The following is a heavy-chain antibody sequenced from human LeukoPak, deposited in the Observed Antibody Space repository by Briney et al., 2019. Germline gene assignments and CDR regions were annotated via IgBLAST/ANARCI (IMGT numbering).Heavy chain of an antibody. J-gene: IGHJ4*02. V-gene: IGHV4-38-2*02. D-gene: IGHD3-3*01. CDR3: AMRFSHGPFDY. CDR2: IYHSGST. Sequence: SETLSLTCTVSNYSIISDYYWGWIRPAPGKGLEWIGTIYHSGSTSYNPSLNSRVTISVDTSKNQFSLKLTSVTAADTAVYFCAMRFSHGPFDYWSQGTLVTVSS. CDR1: NYSIISDYY.